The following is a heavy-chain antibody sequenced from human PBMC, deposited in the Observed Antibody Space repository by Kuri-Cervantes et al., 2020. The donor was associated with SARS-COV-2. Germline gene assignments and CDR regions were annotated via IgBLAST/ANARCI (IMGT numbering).Heavy chain of an antibody. CDR2: ISSSSSYI. CDR1: GFTFSSYA. V-gene: IGHV3-21*01. J-gene: IGHJ4*02. Sequence: GGSLRLSCAASGFTFSSYAMHWVRQAPGKGLEWVSSISSSSSYIYYADSVKGRFTISRDNAKNSLYLQMNSLRAEDTAVYYCARGLWGIQYYFDYWGQGTLVTVSS. CDR3: ARGLWGIQYYFDY. D-gene: IGHD7-27*01.